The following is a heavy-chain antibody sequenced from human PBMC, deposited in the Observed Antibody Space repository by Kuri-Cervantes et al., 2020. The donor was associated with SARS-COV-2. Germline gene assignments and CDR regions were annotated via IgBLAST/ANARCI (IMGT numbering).Heavy chain of an antibody. V-gene: IGHV3-20*04. CDR2: INWNGGST. CDR3: ARGGYSSGWFAYYFDY. J-gene: IGHJ4*02. D-gene: IGHD6-19*01. Sequence: GESLKISCAASGFTFDDYGMSWVRQAPGKGLEWVSGINWNGGSTGYADSVKGRFTISRDKAKNSLYLQMSSLRAEDTALYYCARGGYSSGWFAYYFDYWGQGTLVTVSS. CDR1: GFTFDDYG.